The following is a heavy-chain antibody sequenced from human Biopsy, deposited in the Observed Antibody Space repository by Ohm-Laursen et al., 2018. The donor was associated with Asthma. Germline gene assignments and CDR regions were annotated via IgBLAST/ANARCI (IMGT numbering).Heavy chain of an antibody. Sequence: SDTLSLTCTVSGGSITSSSYYWGWIRQPPGKGMEWIGSMYHSGSPYYHPSLKSRVTISVDTSKNQFSLILSSVTAADTAVYFCVRHQYSSSWSTFDYWGQGTLVTVSS. J-gene: IGHJ4*02. CDR1: GGSITSSSYY. D-gene: IGHD3-22*01. CDR3: VRHQYSSSWSTFDY. V-gene: IGHV4-39*01. CDR2: MYHSGSP.